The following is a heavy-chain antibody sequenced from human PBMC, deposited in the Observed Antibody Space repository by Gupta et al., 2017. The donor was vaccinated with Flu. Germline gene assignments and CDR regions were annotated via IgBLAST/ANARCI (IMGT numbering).Heavy chain of an antibody. CDR2: FQYTGST. J-gene: IGHJ4*02. Sequence: QVQLQESGPGLVKPSETLFLTCTVSGGSLSTYHWSWIRQPPGKGLEWIAYFQYTGSTTYSPSLESRVTISVDASENQFSLNLTSVTAADTAVYYCARSESGNYSGDYWGQGALVTVSS. CDR1: GGSLSTYH. V-gene: IGHV4-59*08. D-gene: IGHD1-26*01. CDR3: ARSESGNYSGDY.